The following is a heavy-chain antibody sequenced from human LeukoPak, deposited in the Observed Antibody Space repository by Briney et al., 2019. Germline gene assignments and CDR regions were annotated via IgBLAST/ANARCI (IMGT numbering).Heavy chain of an antibody. CDR1: GGSFSGYY. V-gene: IGHV4-34*01. CDR2: INHSGST. Sequence: SETLSLTCAVYGGSFSGYYWSWIRQPPGKGLEWIGEINHSGSTNYNPSLKSRVTISVDTSKNQFSLKLSSVTAADTAVYYCARLISNIVVVPAASKGGFYYYYYMDVWGKGTTVTVSS. J-gene: IGHJ6*03. D-gene: IGHD2-2*01. CDR3: ARLISNIVVVPAASKGGFYYYYYMDV.